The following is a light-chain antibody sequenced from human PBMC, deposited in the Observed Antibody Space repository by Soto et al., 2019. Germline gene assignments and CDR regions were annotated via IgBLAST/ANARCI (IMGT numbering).Light chain of an antibody. CDR2: DAS. CDR1: QDISNY. CDR3: QQYDNLLMYT. V-gene: IGKV1-33*01. J-gene: IGKJ2*01. Sequence: DIKMTQSPASMSASVGDRGTITCQASQDISNYLNWYQQKPGKAPKLLIYDASNLETGVPSRFSGSGSGTDFTFTISSLQPEDIATYYCQQYDNLLMYTFGQGTKLEIK.